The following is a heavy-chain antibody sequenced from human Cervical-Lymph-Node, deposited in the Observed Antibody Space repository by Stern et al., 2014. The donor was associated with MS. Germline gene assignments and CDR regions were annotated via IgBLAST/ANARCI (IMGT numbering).Heavy chain of an antibody. J-gene: IGHJ4*02. CDR1: GGTFNTNV. Sequence: QVQLVESGAEVKKPGSSVKVSCKASGGTFNTNVISWVRQAPGQGLEWMGGIIPIFGTALYAQKFQGRVTITANESTRAVVLVMSSLRSEDPAVYYCARAAYSTSSYNYWGQGTLVIVSS. V-gene: IGHV1-69*01. CDR2: IIPIFGTA. D-gene: IGHD6-6*01. CDR3: ARAAYSTSSYNY.